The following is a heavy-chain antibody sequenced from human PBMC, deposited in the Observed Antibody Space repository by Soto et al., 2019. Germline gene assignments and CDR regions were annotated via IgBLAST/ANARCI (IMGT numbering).Heavy chain of an antibody. D-gene: IGHD6-13*01. CDR3: ARGEYSSSWFLDY. CDR2: INHSGST. V-gene: IGHV4-34*01. J-gene: IGHJ4*02. Sequence: SETLSLTCAVYGGSFSGYYWSWIRQPPGKGLEWIGEINHSGSTNYNPSLKSRVTISVDTSKNQFSLKLSSVTAADTAVYYCARGEYSSSWFLDYWGQGTPVTVSS. CDR1: GGSFSGYY.